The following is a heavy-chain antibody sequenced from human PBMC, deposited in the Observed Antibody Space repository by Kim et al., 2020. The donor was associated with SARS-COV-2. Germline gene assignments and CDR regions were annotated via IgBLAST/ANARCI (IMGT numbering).Heavy chain of an antibody. CDR2: MSSTATYI. Sequence: GGSLRLSCEASGFSFRSYSMTWVRQAPGKGLEWVSSMSSTATYIHYADSVKGRFTISRDNSRNSLYLQMNSLRGDDTALYYCATSGAAAAWEPGYWGQGSLVTVSS. CDR1: GFSFRSYS. V-gene: IGHV3-21*01. J-gene: IGHJ4*02. D-gene: IGHD6-13*01. CDR3: ATSGAAAAWEPGY.